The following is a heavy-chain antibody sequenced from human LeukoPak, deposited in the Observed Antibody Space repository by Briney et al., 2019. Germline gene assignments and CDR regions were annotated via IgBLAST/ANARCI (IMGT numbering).Heavy chain of an antibody. V-gene: IGHV4-39*01. D-gene: IGHD5-12*01. Sequence: PSETLSLTXTVSGGSISSSSYYWGWIRQPPGKGLEWIGSIYYGGSTYYHPSLKSRVTISVDTSKTQFSLKLSSVTAADTAVYYCATGAGYGYWGQGTLVTVSS. CDR1: GGSISSSSYY. J-gene: IGHJ4*02. CDR2: IYYGGST. CDR3: ATGAGYGY.